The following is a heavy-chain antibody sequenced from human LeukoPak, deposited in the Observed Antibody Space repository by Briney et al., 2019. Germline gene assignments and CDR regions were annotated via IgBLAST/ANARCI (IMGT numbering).Heavy chain of an antibody. Sequence: PSETLSLTCTVSGGSISSSSYYWGWIRQPPGKGLEWIGSIYYSGSTYYNPSLKSRVTISVDTSKNQFSLKLSSVTAADTAVYYCARQGEQLLDFFDYWGQGTLVTVSS. CDR3: ARQGEQLLDFFDY. V-gene: IGHV4-39*01. CDR2: IYYSGST. J-gene: IGHJ4*02. CDR1: GGSISSSSYY. D-gene: IGHD6-19*01.